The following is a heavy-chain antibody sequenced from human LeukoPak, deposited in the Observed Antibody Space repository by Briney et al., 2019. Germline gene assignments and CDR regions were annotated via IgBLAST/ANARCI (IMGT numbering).Heavy chain of an antibody. CDR2: MNPNSGNT. J-gene: IGHJ6*03. CDR1: GYTFTSYD. Sequence: GASVKVSCKASGYTFTSYDINWVRQATGQGLEWMGWMNPNSGNTGYAQKFQGRVTMTRNTSISTAYMELSSLRSEDTAVYYCARGLSGWQQGGYYYYYMDVWGKGTTVTISS. V-gene: IGHV1-8*01. CDR3: ARGLSGWQQGGYYYYYMDV. D-gene: IGHD6-19*01.